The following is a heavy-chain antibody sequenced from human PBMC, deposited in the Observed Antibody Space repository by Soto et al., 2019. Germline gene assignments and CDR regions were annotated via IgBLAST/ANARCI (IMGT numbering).Heavy chain of an antibody. CDR3: VRGTRSSDH. CDR1: GFTLSDYY. V-gene: IGHV3-11*01. Sequence: GGSLRLSCAASGFTLSDYYMTWIRQAPGKGLECVSYISGSGSDIKYTDSVKGRFTISRDNAKNSLYLQMNSLRAEDTAVYYCVRGTRSSDHWGQGTPVTVSS. J-gene: IGHJ4*02. CDR2: ISGSGSDI.